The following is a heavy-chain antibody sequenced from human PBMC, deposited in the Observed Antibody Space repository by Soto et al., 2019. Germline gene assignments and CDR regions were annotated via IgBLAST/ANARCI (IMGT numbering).Heavy chain of an antibody. V-gene: IGHV4-39*01. CDR3: ARHEYVSSSYDLLDV. CDR1: GGSVTNINYF. D-gene: IGHD3-22*01. CDR2: IYYTGTT. Sequence: SETLSLTCSVSGGSVTNINYFWAWIRQSPGKGLEWIANIYYTGTTFYNPSLRSRVSMTIDASKNRFSLNLSSVTASDTALYYCARHEYVSSSYDLLDVWGRGTMVTV. J-gene: IGHJ3*01.